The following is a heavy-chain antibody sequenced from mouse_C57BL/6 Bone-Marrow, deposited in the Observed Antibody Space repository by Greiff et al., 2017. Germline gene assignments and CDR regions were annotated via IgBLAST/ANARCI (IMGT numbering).Heavy chain of an antibody. CDR2: IDPSDSYT. V-gene: IGHV1-69*01. CDR3: VLKLGRGWFAY. D-gene: IGHD4-1*01. J-gene: IGHJ3*01. CDR1: GYTFTSYW. Sequence: VQLQQPGAELVMPGASVKLSCKASGYTFTSYWMHWVKQRPGQGLEWIGEIDPSDSYTNYNQKFKGKSTLTVDTYSSTAYMQLSSLTSEDSAVYYCVLKLGRGWFAYWGQGTLVTVSA.